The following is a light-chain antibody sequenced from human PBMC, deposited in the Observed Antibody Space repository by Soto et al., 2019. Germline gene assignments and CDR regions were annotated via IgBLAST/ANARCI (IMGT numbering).Light chain of an antibody. J-gene: IGKJ1*01. CDR2: GAS. CDR3: QQRSNWPPWT. CDR1: QRVSTSY. V-gene: IGKV3D-20*02. Sequence: DIVLTQSPVTLSLSPGERATLSCRASQRVSTSYLAWYQQKPGQAPRLLIYGASSRATGIPDRFSGSGSGTDFTLTISRLEPEDFAVYYCQQRSNWPPWTFGQGTKVEIK.